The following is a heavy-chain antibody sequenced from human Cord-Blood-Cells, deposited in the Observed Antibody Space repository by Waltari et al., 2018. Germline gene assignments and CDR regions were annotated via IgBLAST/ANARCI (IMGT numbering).Heavy chain of an antibody. CDR2: IYYSGST. CDR1: GCPITSSTYY. Sequence: QLQLQESGPGLVKPSETLSLTCTVSGCPITSSTYYWGWIRQPPGKGLEWIGSIYYSGSTYYNPSLKSRVTISVDTSKNQFSLKLSSVTAADTAVYYCGSAAAFLIDYWGQGTLVTVSS. CDR3: GSAAAFLIDY. J-gene: IGHJ4*02. D-gene: IGHD2-2*01. V-gene: IGHV4-39*01.